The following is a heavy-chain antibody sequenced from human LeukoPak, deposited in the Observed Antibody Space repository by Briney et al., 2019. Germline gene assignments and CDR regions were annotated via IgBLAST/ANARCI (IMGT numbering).Heavy chain of an antibody. V-gene: IGHV3-11*04. CDR2: VNSEGNNI. J-gene: IGHJ3*02. CDR1: GFTFSSYA. Sequence: GGSLRLSCAASGFTFSSYAMSWIRQAPGKGLEWLSFVNSEGNNIYYADSVKGRFTISRDNAKNSLYLQMNSLRAEDTAVYYCARWGSELPDDAFDIWGQGTMVTVSS. D-gene: IGHD6-25*01. CDR3: ARWGSELPDDAFDI.